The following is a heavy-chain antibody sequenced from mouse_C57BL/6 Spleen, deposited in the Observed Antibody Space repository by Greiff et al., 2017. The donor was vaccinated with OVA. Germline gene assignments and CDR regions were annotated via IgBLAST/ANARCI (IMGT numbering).Heavy chain of an antibody. V-gene: IGHV7-3*01. CDR3: ARYGDWAMDY. D-gene: IGHD3-3*01. CDR2: IRNKANGYTT. CDR1: GFTFTDYY. Sequence: EVMLVESGGGLVQPGGSLSLSCAASGFTFTDYYMSWVRQPPGKALEWLGFIRNKANGYTTEYSASVKGRFTISRDNSQSILYLQMNALRAEDSATYDCARYGDWAMDYWGQGTSVTVSS. J-gene: IGHJ4*01.